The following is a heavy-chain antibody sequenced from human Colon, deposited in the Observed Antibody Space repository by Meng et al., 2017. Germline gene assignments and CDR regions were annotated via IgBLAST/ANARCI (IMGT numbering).Heavy chain of an antibody. Sequence: GGSLRLSCAASGFRFNNFGMTWVRQGPGKGLECVAAITSSGSNTYYADSVKGRFTISRDNSKNTLYLQMNSLRAEDTAVYYCAKESVRTYSLYSFDSWGQGTLVTVSS. V-gene: IGHV3-23*01. CDR1: GFRFNNFG. J-gene: IGHJ4*02. D-gene: IGHD3-10*02. CDR3: AKESVRTYSLYSFDS. CDR2: ITSSGSNT.